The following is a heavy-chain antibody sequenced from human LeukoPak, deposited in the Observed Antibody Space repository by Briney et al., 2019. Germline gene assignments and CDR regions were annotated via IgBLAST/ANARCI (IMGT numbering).Heavy chain of an antibody. Sequence: SETLSLTCAVYGGSFSGNYWIWIRQPPGKGLEWIGESNDSGSTNYNPSLKSRVTISVDTSKNQFSLRLSSVTAADTAVYYCARGGDSSSWSVDYWGQGTLVTVSS. CDR3: ARGGDSSSWSVDY. D-gene: IGHD6-13*01. CDR1: GGSFSGNY. CDR2: SNDSGST. V-gene: IGHV4-34*01. J-gene: IGHJ4*02.